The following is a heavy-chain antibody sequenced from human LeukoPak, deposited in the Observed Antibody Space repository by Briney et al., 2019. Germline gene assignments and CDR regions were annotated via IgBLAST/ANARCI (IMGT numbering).Heavy chain of an antibody. CDR1: GLTFTSSA. D-gene: IGHD3-9*01. CDR2: IVVGSGNT. Sequence: GTSVKVSCKASGLTFTSSAVQWVRQARGQRLEWIGWIVVGSGNTNYAQKFQERVTITRDMSTSTAYMELSSLRSEDTAVYYCAADWGYFDGSDAFDIWGQGTMVTVSS. V-gene: IGHV1-58*01. CDR3: AADWGYFDGSDAFDI. J-gene: IGHJ3*02.